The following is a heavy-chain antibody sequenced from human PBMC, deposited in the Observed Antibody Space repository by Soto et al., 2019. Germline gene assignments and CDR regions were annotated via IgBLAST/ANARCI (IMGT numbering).Heavy chain of an antibody. CDR1: GGSISSSSYY. V-gene: IGHV4-39*01. CDR2: IYYSGIT. CDR3: ARHLRYSGSYYALRPAGYFDY. D-gene: IGHD1-26*01. J-gene: IGHJ4*02. Sequence: QLQLQESGPGLVKPSETLSLTCTVSGGSISSSSYYWGWIRQPPGKGLGWIGSIYYSGITYYNPSLKSRVTISVDTSKNQFSLKLSSVTAADTAVYYCARHLRYSGSYYALRPAGYFDYWGQGTLVTVSS.